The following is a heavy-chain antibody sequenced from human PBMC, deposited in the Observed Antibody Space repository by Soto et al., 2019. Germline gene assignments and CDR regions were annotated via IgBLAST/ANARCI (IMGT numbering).Heavy chain of an antibody. CDR2: IYYSGST. D-gene: IGHD2-15*01. CDR3: ARDWRYCSGGSCYLRRYYYYGMDV. CDR1: GGSISSGDYY. J-gene: IGHJ6*02. V-gene: IGHV4-30-4*01. Sequence: QVQLQESGPGLVKPSQTLSLTCTVSGGSISSGDYYWSWIRQPPGKGLEWIGYIYYSGSTYYNPSLESRVTISVDTSKNQFSLKLSSVTAADTAVYYCARDWRYCSGGSCYLRRYYYYGMDVWGQGTTVTVSS.